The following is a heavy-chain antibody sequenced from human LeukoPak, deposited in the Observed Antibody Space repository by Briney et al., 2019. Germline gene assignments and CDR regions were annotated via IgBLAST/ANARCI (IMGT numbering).Heavy chain of an antibody. J-gene: IGHJ3*02. CDR2: IFYSGST. Sequence: SETLSLTCIVSGGSISSCWWSWIRQPPGKGLEYIGYIFYSGSTNYNPSLKSRVTISVDTSKIHFSLRLSSVTAADTAVYYCARRGGGHAFDIWGQGTMVTVSS. CDR1: GGSISSCW. V-gene: IGHV4-59*08. D-gene: IGHD3-16*01. CDR3: ARRGGGHAFDI.